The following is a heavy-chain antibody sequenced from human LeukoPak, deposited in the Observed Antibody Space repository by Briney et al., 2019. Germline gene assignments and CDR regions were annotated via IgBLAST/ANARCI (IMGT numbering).Heavy chain of an antibody. CDR2: SYYSGST. CDR3: ASGTHSTEFDP. Sequence: SETLSLTCTVSGGSLSSSSYYWGWIRQPPGKGLEWIGSSYYSGSTYYNPSLKSRVTISVDTSKNQFSLKLSSVTAADTAGYYCASGTHSTEFDPWGQGTLVTVSS. V-gene: IGHV4-39*01. CDR1: GGSLSSSSYY. D-gene: IGHD3-10*01. J-gene: IGHJ5*02.